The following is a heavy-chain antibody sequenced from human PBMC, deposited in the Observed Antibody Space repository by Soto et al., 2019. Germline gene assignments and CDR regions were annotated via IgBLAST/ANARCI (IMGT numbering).Heavy chain of an antibody. CDR3: ARERTTHYYYYYGMDV. D-gene: IGHD1-1*01. Sequence: PSETLSLTCTVSGGSISSGGYYWSWIRQHPRKGLERIGYIYYSGSTYYNPSLKSRVTISVDTSNNQFSLKLSSVTAADTAVYYCARERTTHYYYYYGMDVWGQGTTVTVSS. J-gene: IGHJ6*02. CDR1: GGSISSGGYY. CDR2: IYYSGST. V-gene: IGHV4-30-4*08.